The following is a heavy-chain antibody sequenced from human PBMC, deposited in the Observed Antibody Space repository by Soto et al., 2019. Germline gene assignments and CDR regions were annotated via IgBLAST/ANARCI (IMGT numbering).Heavy chain of an antibody. CDR1: GDSITSNLFF. Sequence: SDTLSLTSTVAGDSITSNLFFWAWIRQPPGKGLEWIGSIYYSGTTYYNPSLKSRVTISVDRSKNQFSLKLSSVTAADTAGYYCRRSSRYSTDVWGQGTTVT. CDR2: IYYSGTT. D-gene: IGHD6-13*01. J-gene: IGHJ6*02. V-gene: IGHV4-39*01. CDR3: RRSSRYSTDV.